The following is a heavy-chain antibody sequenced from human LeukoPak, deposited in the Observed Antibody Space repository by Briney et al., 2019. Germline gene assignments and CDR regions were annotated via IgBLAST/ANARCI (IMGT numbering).Heavy chain of an antibody. CDR2: LKEDGTEE. D-gene: IGHD4-11*01. CDR3: ARDTGDSFDY. CDR1: GFAFSSFS. Sequence: GGSLRLSCAASGFAFSSFSMSWVRQAPGKGLEWVANLKEDGTEEEYLDSVKGRFTISRDNSKNTLYLQMNSLRAEDTAVYYCARDTGDSFDYWGQGTLVTVSS. V-gene: IGHV3-7*01. J-gene: IGHJ4*02.